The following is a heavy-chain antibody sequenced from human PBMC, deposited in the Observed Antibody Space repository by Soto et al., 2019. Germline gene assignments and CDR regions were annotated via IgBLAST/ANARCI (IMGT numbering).Heavy chain of an antibody. Sequence: SETLSLTCAIYGGSFSGYYWSWIRQSPGKGLEWIGEINHSGSTNYNPSPKSRVTISIDTSKKQVSLKLNSVTAADTAVFYCASRMGSGRYYFDYWGQGTLVTVSS. CDR3: ASRMGSGRYYFDY. D-gene: IGHD3-10*01. J-gene: IGHJ4*02. CDR2: INHSGST. CDR1: GGSFSGYY. V-gene: IGHV4-34*01.